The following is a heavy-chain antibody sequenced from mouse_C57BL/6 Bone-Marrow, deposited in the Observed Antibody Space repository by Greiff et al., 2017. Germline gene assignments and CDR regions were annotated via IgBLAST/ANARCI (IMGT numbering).Heavy chain of an antibody. Sequence: QVQLQQPGAELVMPGASVKLSCKASGYTFTSYWMHWVKQRPGQGLEWIGEIDPSDSYTNYNQKFKGKSTLTVDKSSSTAYMQLSSLTSEDSAVYYRARDGYSFFDYWGQGTTLTVSS. V-gene: IGHV1-69*01. CDR1: GYTFTSYW. J-gene: IGHJ2*01. CDR2: IDPSDSYT. D-gene: IGHD2-3*01. CDR3: ARDGYSFFDY.